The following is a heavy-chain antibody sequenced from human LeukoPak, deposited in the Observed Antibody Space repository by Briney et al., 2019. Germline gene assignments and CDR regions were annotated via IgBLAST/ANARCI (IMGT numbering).Heavy chain of an antibody. CDR1: GFTFSTYA. CDR3: AKGLLFTIIVVVNADAFDI. D-gene: IGHD3-22*01. V-gene: IGHV3-23*01. J-gene: IGHJ3*02. Sequence: QPGGSLRLSCAASGFTFSTYAMSWVRQAPGKGLEWVSAISGSGGTYYADSVKGRFTISRDNSKNTLYLQMNGLRAEDTAVYYCAKGLLFTIIVVVNADAFDIWGQGTMVTVSS. CDR2: ISGSGGT.